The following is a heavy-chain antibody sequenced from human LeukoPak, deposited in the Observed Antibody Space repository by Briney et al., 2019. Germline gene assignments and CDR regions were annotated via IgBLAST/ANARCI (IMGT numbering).Heavy chain of an antibody. V-gene: IGHV4-31*03. D-gene: IGHD3-22*01. CDR3: ARGLLKYYDRSGYYPYYFDY. Sequence: SETLSLTCTVSGGSISSGGYYWSWIRQHPGKGLEWIGYIYYSGSTYYNPSLKSRVTISEDTSKNQFSLKLSSVTAADTAVYYCARGLLKYYDRSGYYPYYFDYWGQGTLVTVSS. J-gene: IGHJ4*02. CDR1: GGSISSGGYY. CDR2: IYYSGST.